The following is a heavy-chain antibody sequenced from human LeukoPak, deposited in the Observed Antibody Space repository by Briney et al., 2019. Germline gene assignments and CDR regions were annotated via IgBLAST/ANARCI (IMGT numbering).Heavy chain of an antibody. D-gene: IGHD5-18*01. CDR2: INGYGSST. V-gene: IGHV3-74*01. CDR3: ARDAPGNTALDY. Sequence: PGGSLRLSCAASGFTFISYWMHWVRQAPGKGLVWVSRINGYGSSTDFADSVKGRFTISRDNAKNTLYLQMNSLRAEDTAVYYCARDAPGNTALDYWGQETLVTVSS. J-gene: IGHJ4*02. CDR1: GFTFISYW.